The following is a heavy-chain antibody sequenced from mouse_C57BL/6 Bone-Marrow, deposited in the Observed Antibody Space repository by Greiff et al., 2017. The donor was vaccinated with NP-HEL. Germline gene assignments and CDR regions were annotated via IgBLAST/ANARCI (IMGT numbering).Heavy chain of an antibody. CDR1: GYTFTSYG. CDR3: DYCGSSYNFDY. D-gene: IGHD1-1*01. CDR2: IYPRSGNT. Sequence: VQLVESGAELARPGASVKLSCKASGYTFTSYGISWVKQRTGQGLEWIGEIYPRSGNTYYNEKFKGKATLTADKSSSTAYMELRSLTSEDSAVYFCDYCGSSYNFDYWGQGTTLTVSS. J-gene: IGHJ2*01. V-gene: IGHV1-81*01.